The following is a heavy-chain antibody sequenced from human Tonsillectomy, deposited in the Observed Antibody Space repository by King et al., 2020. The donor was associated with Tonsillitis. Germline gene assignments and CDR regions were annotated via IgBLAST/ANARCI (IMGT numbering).Heavy chain of an antibody. J-gene: IGHJ6*03. CDR3: ARLPTGGYYYMDA. Sequence: QLVQSGAEVKKPGESLKISCKSSGYSFSNYWIAWVRQMPGKGLEWVGVIYPGDSDTRYSPSFQGRVTISADKSISTAYLQWSSLKASDSAMYYCARLPTGGYYYMDAWGKGTTVTVSS. CDR1: GYSFSNYW. CDR2: IYPGDSDT. D-gene: IGHD3-16*01. V-gene: IGHV5-51*01.